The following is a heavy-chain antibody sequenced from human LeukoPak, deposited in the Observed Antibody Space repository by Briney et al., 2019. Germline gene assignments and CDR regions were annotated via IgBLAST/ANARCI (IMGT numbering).Heavy chain of an antibody. J-gene: IGHJ4*02. D-gene: IGHD6-19*01. CDR1: GFTVSSNY. Sequence: PGGSLRLSCAASGFTVSSNYMSWVRQAPGKGLEWVSVIYSGGSTYYADSVKGRFTISRDNSKNTLYLQMNSLRAEDTAVYYCARDTPRRGAVADDRGQGTLVTVSS. CDR3: ARDTPRRGAVADD. CDR2: IYSGGST. V-gene: IGHV3-53*01.